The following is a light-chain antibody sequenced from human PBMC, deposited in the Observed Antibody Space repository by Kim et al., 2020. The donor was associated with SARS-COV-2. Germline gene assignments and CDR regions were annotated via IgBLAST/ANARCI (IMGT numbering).Light chain of an antibody. V-gene: IGKV4-1*01. J-gene: IGKJ1*01. CDR2: WAS. CDR1: PSVLYSSHNKTS. Sequence: ATIHCKSSPSVLYSSHNKTSLAGYQQKPGQPPKLLIYWASTREFGVPDRFSGSGSGTDFTLTISSLQAEDVAVYYCQQYYSTPRTFGQGTKVDIK. CDR3: QQYYSTPRT.